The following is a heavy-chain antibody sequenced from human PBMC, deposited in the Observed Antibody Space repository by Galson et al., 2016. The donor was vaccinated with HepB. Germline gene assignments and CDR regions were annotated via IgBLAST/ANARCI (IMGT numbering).Heavy chain of an antibody. CDR3: ARGPVVFSKYYGMDV. Sequence: TLSRTCIVSGDSISSGGYYWNWIRQHPGKGLEWLGCIYYTGRTNYNPSLQSRVTMSIDTSRNHFSLKPSSATAAATAVYFCARGPVVFSKYYGMDVWGQGITVTVSS. CDR1: GDSISSGGYY. CDR2: IYYTGRT. V-gene: IGHV4-31*03. J-gene: IGHJ6*02. D-gene: IGHD4-23*01.